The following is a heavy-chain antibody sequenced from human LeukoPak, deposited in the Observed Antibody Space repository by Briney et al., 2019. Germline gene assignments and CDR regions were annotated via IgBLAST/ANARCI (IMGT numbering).Heavy chain of an antibody. J-gene: IGHJ3*02. D-gene: IGHD2-15*01. V-gene: IGHV5-51*01. CDR2: IYPGDSDT. CDR1: GYSFTSYW. Sequence: GESLKISCKGSGYSFTSYWIGWVRQMPGKGLEWTGIIYPGDSDTRYSPSFQGQVTISADKSISTAYLQWSSLKASDTAMYYCARGYCSGGSCYSEAFDIWGQGTMVTVSS. CDR3: ARGYCSGGSCYSEAFDI.